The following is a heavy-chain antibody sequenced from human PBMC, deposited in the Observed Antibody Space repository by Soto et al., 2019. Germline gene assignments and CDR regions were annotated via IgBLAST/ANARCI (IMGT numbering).Heavy chain of an antibody. CDR2: ISSSGYI. J-gene: IGHJ6*02. D-gene: IGHD2-15*01. V-gene: IGHV3-21*01. CDR1: GFTFSRCD. Sequence: GGSLRLSCATSGFTFSRCDMNWVRQAPGKRLEWLSSISSSGYIFSTDSVRGRFTISRDNAKNSVYLQINSLRAEDTAVYFCARDCSGGSCYPGMDVWGQGTTVTVSS. CDR3: ARDCSGGSCYPGMDV.